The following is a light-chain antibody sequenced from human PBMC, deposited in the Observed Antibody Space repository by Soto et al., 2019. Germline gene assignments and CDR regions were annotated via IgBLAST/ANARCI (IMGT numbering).Light chain of an antibody. V-gene: IGKV1-5*03. Sequence: DIQMTQSPSTLSSSVGDRVTITCRASQSISSWLAWYQQKPGKAPKLLIYKASNLEGGVPSRFSGSGSGTEFTLTISSLQADDFASYCCQQYNSYFTLGGGTKVEIK. CDR2: KAS. J-gene: IGKJ4*01. CDR1: QSISSW. CDR3: QQYNSYFT.